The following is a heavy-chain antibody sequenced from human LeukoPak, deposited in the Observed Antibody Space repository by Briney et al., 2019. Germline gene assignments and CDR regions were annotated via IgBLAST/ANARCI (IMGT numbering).Heavy chain of an antibody. J-gene: IGHJ6*02. D-gene: IGHD6-13*01. CDR3: ATTGSIAAAGYYYGMDV. Sequence: PGGSLRLSCAASGFTFSDYYMSWIRQAPGKGLEWVSYISSSGSTIYYADSVKGRFTISRDNAKNSLYLQMNSLRAEDTAVYYCATTGSIAAAGYYYGMDVWGQGTTVTVSS. CDR2: ISSSGSTI. V-gene: IGHV3-11*01. CDR1: GFTFSDYY.